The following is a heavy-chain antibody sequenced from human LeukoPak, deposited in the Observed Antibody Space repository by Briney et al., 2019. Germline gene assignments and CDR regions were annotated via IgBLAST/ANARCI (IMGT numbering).Heavy chain of an antibody. V-gene: IGHV1-69*05. D-gene: IGHD4-17*01. CDR1: GGTFSSCA. CDR3: AREELGHDYGDPTSHFDY. J-gene: IGHJ4*02. Sequence: SVKVSCKASGGTFSSCAISWVRQAPGQGLEWMGRIIPIFGTANYAQKFQGRVTITTDESTSTAYMELSSLRSEDTAVYYCAREELGHDYGDPTSHFDYWGQGTLVTVSS. CDR2: IIPIFGTA.